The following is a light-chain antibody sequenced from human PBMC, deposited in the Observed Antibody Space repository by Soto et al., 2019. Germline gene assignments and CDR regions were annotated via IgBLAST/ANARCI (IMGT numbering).Light chain of an antibody. CDR2: SVF. V-gene: IGKV3-20*01. Sequence: EIVLTQSPATLSLSPGERATLSCRASQSVSGNSLAWYQQKPGQAPRLLIDSVFRRPTGIPDRFSGSGSGTDFTLTINRLEPEDFAVYYCQKYGSLSWTFGQGTKVDIK. CDR1: QSVSGNS. CDR3: QKYGSLSWT. J-gene: IGKJ1*01.